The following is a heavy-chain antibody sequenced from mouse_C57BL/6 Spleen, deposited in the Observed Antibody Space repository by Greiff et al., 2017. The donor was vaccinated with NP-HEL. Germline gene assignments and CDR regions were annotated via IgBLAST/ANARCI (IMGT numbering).Heavy chain of an antibody. CDR3: TLLGRDYAMDY. CDR2: IYPENGDT. J-gene: IGHJ4*01. CDR1: GFNIKDDY. V-gene: IGHV14-4*01. Sequence: EVQLQQSGAELVRPGASVKLSCTASGFNIKDDYMHWVKQRPEQGLEWIGWIYPENGDTEYASKFQGKATITADTSSNTAYLQLSSLTSEDTAVYYCTLLGRDYAMDYWGQGTSVTVAS. D-gene: IGHD4-1*01.